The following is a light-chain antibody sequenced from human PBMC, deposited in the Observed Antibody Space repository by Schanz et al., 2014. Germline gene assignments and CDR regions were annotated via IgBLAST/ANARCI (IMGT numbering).Light chain of an antibody. CDR3: QQRSNLIT. CDR2: GAS. CDR1: QSVTSTS. J-gene: IGKJ5*01. V-gene: IGKV3D-20*02. Sequence: DIVLTQFPDTLSLSPGERATLSCRASQSVTSTSLAWYQQKPGQAPRLLISGASSRATGIPDRFSGRGSGTDFTLTIDRLEPEDFAVYYCQQRSNLITFGQGTRLESK.